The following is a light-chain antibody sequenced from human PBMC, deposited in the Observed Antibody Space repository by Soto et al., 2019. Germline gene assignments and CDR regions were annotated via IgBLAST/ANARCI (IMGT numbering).Light chain of an antibody. CDR2: DAS. V-gene: IGKV1-5*01. CDR1: QSISNW. Sequence: DIQMTQSPSTLSVSVGDRVTITCRASQSISNWLAWYQQKPGKAPKLLIYDASSLESGVPSRLSGSGSGKEFSLTIISLQPDDFATYYCLQDNHYPYTFGQGTKLEIK. CDR3: LQDNHYPYT. J-gene: IGKJ2*01.